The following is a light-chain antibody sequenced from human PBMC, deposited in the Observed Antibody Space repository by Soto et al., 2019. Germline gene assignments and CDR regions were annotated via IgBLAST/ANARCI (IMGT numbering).Light chain of an antibody. CDR2: GAS. Sequence: ILLTRSPGTLSLSTRERXXXXXXXSQSVSSSYLAWYXXKPGQXXRXXIYGASSRATGIPDRFSGSGSGTDLTLTISRLEPEDFEVYYCQQYGSSPGTFGQGTKVDIK. CDR3: QQYGSSPGT. J-gene: IGKJ1*01. CDR1: QSVSSSY. V-gene: IGKV3-20*01.